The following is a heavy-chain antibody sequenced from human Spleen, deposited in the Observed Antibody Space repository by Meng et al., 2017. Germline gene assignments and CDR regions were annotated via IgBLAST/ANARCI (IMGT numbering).Heavy chain of an antibody. CDR3: ASGTPGRSYCDY. CDR2: FVNYVDT. CDR1: GYTFGSYG. D-gene: IGHD2-15*01. V-gene: IGHV1-18*01. Sequence: QDHRLQAGPEVKKPGASGRVSCKASGYTFGSYGICWVRQAPGQGLEWMGWFVNYVDTYPAPKFQGRVTMTTDTHTNTAFMELRSLTSDDTAVYYCASGTPGRSYCDYWGQGTLVTVSS. J-gene: IGHJ4*02.